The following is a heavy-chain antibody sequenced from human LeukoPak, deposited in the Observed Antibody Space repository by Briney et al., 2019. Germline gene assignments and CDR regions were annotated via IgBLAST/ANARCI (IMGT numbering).Heavy chain of an antibody. D-gene: IGHD3-10*01. V-gene: IGHV3-74*01. CDR1: GFTFSSYW. CDR2: IESNGLT. J-gene: IGHJ5*01. Sequence: GGSLRLSCEASGFTFSSYWMHWVRQIPGKGLMWVSRIESNGLTLYTDSVRDRFTISRDNGKSTIYLQMNSLRVDDTAIYYCAKAATYFYGSVTYDWFESWGQGTLVTVSS. CDR3: AKAATYFYGSVTYDWFES.